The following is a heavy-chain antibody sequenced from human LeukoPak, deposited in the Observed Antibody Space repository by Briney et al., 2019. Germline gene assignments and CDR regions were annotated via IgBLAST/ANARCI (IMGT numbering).Heavy chain of an antibody. CDR2: ISSSSSYI. CDR1: GFTFSSYS. CDR3: AAQGWELFDY. D-gene: IGHD1-26*01. J-gene: IGHJ4*02. Sequence: GGSLRLSCAASGFTFSSYSMNWVRQAPGKGPEWVSSISSSSSYIYYADSVKGRFTISRDSAKNSLYLQMNSLRAEDTAVYYCAAQGWELFDYWGQGTLVTVSS. V-gene: IGHV3-21*01.